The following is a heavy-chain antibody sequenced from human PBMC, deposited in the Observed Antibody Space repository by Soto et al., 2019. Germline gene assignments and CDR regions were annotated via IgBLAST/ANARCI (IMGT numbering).Heavy chain of an antibody. V-gene: IGHV3-74*01. CDR3: AKPLPNHAGFDY. Sequence: EVQLVESGGGLVQPGGSLRLSCAASGFTFSSYWMHWVRQAPGKGLVWVSRINSDGSSTSYADSVKGRFTISRDNAKNTLYLQMNSLRAEDTAVYYCAKPLPNHAGFDYWGQGTLVTVSS. J-gene: IGHJ4*02. CDR2: INSDGSST. CDR1: GFTFSSYW.